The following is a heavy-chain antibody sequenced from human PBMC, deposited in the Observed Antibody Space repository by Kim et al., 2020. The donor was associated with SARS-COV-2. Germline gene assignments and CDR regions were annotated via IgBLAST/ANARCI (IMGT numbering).Heavy chain of an antibody. D-gene: IGHD3-10*01. CDR1: GYTFTSYS. CDR3: ARVVWFGEWYFDY. V-gene: IGHV1-3*01. Sequence: ASVKVSCKASGYTFTSYSMHWVRQAPGQRLEWMGWINAGNGNTKYSQKFQGRVTVTRSTSASTAYMELSSLRSEDTAVYYCARVVWFGEWYFDYWGQGTLVTVSS. CDR2: INAGNGNT. J-gene: IGHJ4*02.